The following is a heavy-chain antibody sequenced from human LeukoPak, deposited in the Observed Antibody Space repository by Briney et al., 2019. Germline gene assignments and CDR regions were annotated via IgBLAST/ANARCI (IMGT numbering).Heavy chain of an antibody. CDR2: LIPIFGTA. J-gene: IGHJ4*02. CDR1: GGTFSSYA. CDR3: ARAGRWLQFGGDNFDY. Sequence: SVKVSCKGSGGTFSSYAISWVRQAPGQGLEWMGGLIPIFGTANYAQKFQGRVTITADESTSTAYMELSSLRSEDTAVYYCARAGRWLQFGGDNFDYWGQGTLVTVSS. V-gene: IGHV1-69*13. D-gene: IGHD5-24*01.